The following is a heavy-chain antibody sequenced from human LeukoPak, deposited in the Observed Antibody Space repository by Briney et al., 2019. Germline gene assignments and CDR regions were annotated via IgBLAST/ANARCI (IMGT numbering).Heavy chain of an antibody. CDR2: ISGSGGST. CDR3: AKRDYDFWSGYWFDY. D-gene: IGHD3-3*01. J-gene: IGHJ4*02. Sequence: LPGGSLRLSCAASGFTFSSYAMSWVRQAPGKGLEWVSAISGSGGSTYYADSVKGRFTISRDNSKNTLYLQMNSLRAEDTAVYYCAKRDYDFWSGYWFDYWGQGTLVTVSS. CDR1: GFTFSSYA. V-gene: IGHV3-23*01.